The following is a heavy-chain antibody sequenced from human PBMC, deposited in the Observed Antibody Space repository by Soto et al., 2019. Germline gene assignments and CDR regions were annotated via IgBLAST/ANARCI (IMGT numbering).Heavy chain of an antibody. V-gene: IGHV1-18*01. J-gene: IGHJ4*02. D-gene: IGHD3-16*01. CDR2: ISAYNGNT. Sequence: QVQLVQSGAEVKKPGASVKVSCKASGYTFTNFGISWVRQAPGQGLEWMGWISAYNGNTNYAQKFQGRVTMTTDTCTSTAYMEVRSLRCDDTGVYYCARGGTPSDYWGQGTLVTVSS. CDR1: GYTFTNFG. CDR3: ARGGTPSDY.